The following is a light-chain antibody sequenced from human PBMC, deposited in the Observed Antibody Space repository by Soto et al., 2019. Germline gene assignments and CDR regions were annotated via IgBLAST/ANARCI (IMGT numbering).Light chain of an antibody. J-gene: IGKJ1*01. CDR1: QSISSY. CDR2: EAS. V-gene: IGKV1-39*01. Sequence: DIQMTQSPSSLSSSVGYIWTITCRASQSISSYLNWYQQKPGKAPKLLIYEASSLQSGVPSRFSGSGSGTDFTLTVSSLQPDDFATYYCQQSDTTPWTFGQGTKVDIK. CDR3: QQSDTTPWT.